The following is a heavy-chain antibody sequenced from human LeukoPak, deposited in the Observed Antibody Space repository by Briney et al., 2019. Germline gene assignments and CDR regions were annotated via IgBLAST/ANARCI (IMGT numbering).Heavy chain of an antibody. D-gene: IGHD5-24*01. CDR1: GFTFSSYE. V-gene: IGHV3-48*03. CDR2: ISSSGSTI. Sequence: PGGSLRLSCAASGFTFSSYEMNWVRQAPGKGLEWVSYISSSGSTIYYADSVKGRFTISRDNAKNSLYLQMNSLRAEDTAVYYCARDRPIEKATISHGQTWGQGTLVTVSS. J-gene: IGHJ4*02. CDR3: ARDRPIEKATISHGQT.